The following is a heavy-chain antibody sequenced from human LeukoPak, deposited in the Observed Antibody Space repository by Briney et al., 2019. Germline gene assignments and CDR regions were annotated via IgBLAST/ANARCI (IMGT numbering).Heavy chain of an antibody. J-gene: IGHJ3*02. CDR1: GFTFSSYA. CDR3: ARVYPKRSSWTPNAFDI. V-gene: IGHV3-30-3*01. Sequence: GRSLRLSCAASGFTFSSYAMHWVRQAPGKGLEWVAFISYDGSNKYYADSVKGRFTISRDNSKNTLYLQMNSLRAEDAAVYYCARVYPKRSSWTPNAFDIWGQGTMVTVSS. CDR2: ISYDGSNK. D-gene: IGHD2-15*01.